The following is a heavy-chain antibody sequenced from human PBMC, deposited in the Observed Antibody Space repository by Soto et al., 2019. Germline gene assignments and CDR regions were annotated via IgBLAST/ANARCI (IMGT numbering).Heavy chain of an antibody. CDR1: GGTFSSYA. V-gene: IGHV1-69*06. Sequence: QVQLVQSGAEVKKPGSSVKVSCKASGGTFSSYAISWVRQAPGQGLEWMGGIIPIFGTANYAQKFQGRVTITADKSTSTAYMELSSLRSEDTAVYYCARDLHYYGSGSYYGGIRPAPSDYWGQGTLVTVSS. D-gene: IGHD3-10*01. CDR2: IIPIFGTA. J-gene: IGHJ4*02. CDR3: ARDLHYYGSGSYYGGIRPAPSDY.